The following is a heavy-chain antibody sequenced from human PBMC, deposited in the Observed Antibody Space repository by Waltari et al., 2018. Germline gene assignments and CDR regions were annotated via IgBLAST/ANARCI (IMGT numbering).Heavy chain of an antibody. V-gene: IGHV5-51*01. D-gene: IGHD2-15*01. CDR2: IDPGASDH. Sequence: EVQLVQSGAEVKKPGESLKIYCKGSGYSFTSYWIGWVRQMPGKGVEVRGIIDPGASDHRYSPSFEGQVTISADKSIITAFLQCSSLKASDTAMYDGAGHLGSGGSARWFDPWCQGTLVTVSS. CDR3: AGHLGSGGSARWFDP. J-gene: IGHJ5*02. CDR1: GYSFTSYW.